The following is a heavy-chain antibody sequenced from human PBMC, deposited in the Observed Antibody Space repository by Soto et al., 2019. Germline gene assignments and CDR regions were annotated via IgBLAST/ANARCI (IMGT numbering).Heavy chain of an antibody. J-gene: IGHJ6*02. CDR3: ARVGSMTTVTNYYYYGMDV. Sequence: SQTLSLTCDISGDSVSSNRDAWNWIRQSPSRGLEWLGRTYYRSKWYNDYAVSVKSRITINPDTSKNQFSLQLNSVTPEDTAVYYCARVGSMTTVTNYYYYGMDVWGQGTTVTVSS. CDR2: TYYRSKWYN. V-gene: IGHV6-1*01. CDR1: GDSVSSNRDA. D-gene: IGHD4-17*01.